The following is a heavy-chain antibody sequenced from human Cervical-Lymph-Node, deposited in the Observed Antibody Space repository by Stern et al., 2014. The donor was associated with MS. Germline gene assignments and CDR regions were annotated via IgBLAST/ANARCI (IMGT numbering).Heavy chain of an antibody. Sequence: QVQLQESGPGLVKPSGTLSLTCAVSGGSVSSTNWWSWVRQSPGKGLEWIGNIYHSGASNYRPSHSSRVSISLDTSKNPLALHLTPVTAADTAVYYCARERQQYCNSEGCSYWYFDLWGRGTLVTVSS. CDR1: GGSVSSTNW. CDR3: ARERQQYCNSEGCSYWYFDL. D-gene: IGHD2/OR15-2a*01. CDR2: IYHSGAS. V-gene: IGHV4-4*02. J-gene: IGHJ2*01.